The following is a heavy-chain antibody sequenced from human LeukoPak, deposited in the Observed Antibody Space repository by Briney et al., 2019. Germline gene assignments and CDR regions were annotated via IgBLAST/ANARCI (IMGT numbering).Heavy chain of an antibody. CDR1: GFTFSSYS. Sequence: GGSLRLSCAASGFTFSSYSMHWVRQAPGKGLEWVAFIRYDGSNKYYADSVEGRFTISRDNSKNTLYLQMNSLRAEDTAVYYCAKDFYSMATRVGGFDYWGQGTLVTVSS. V-gene: IGHV3-30*02. CDR3: AKDFYSMATRVGGFDY. CDR2: IRYDGSNK. J-gene: IGHJ4*02. D-gene: IGHD5-24*01.